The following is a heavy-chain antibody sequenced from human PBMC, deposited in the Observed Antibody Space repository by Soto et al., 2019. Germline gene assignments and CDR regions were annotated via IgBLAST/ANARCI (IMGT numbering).Heavy chain of an antibody. D-gene: IGHD3-3*01. CDR3: ARDSRFLEWSTESYGMDV. CDR2: ISSSSSYI. Sequence: GGSLRLSCAASGFTFSSYSMNWVRQAPGKGLEWVSSISSSSSYIYYADSVKGRFTISRDNAKNSLYLQMNSLRAEDTAVYYCARDSRFLEWSTESYGMDVWGQGTTVTVSS. V-gene: IGHV3-21*01. CDR1: GFTFSSYS. J-gene: IGHJ6*02.